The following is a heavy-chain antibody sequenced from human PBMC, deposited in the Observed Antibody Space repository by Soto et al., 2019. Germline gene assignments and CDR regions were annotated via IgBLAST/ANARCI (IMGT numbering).Heavy chain of an antibody. CDR1: GYTFTSYG. V-gene: IGHV1-18*01. D-gene: IGHD3-22*01. CDR3: ARALYYYDNSGLAY. CDR2: INIYSGDA. Sequence: QVRLEQSGPEVKKTGASVKVSCKASGYTFTSYGISWVRQAPGQGLEWMGWINIYSGDANYAQSFQDRVTMNRDTSTITVYMEMRTLRSDDTAVYYCARALYYYDNSGLAYWGQGTLVTVSS. J-gene: IGHJ4*02.